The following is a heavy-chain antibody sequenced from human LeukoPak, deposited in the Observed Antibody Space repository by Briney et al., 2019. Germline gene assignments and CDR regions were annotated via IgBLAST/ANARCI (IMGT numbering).Heavy chain of an antibody. Sequence: LSLTCTVSGGSISSYYWSWIRQPPGKGLEWVSYISSSGSTIYYADSVKGRFTISRDNAKNSLYLQMNSLRAEDTAVYYCARGGCTNGVCYIDFDYWGQGTLVTVSS. CDR1: GGSISSYY. CDR3: ARGGCTNGVCYIDFDY. D-gene: IGHD2-8*01. CDR2: ISSSGSTI. V-gene: IGHV3-11*04. J-gene: IGHJ4*02.